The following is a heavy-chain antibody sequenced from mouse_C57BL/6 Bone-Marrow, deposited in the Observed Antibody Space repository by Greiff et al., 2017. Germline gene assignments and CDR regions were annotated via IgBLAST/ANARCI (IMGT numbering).Heavy chain of an antibody. Sequence: EVKLVESGGGLVQPGGSLKLSCAASGFTFSSYAMSWVRQTPEKRLEWVATISDGGSYTYYPDNVKGRFTISRDNAKNNLYLQMSHLKSEDTAMYYCARGGYGYPAWFAYWGQGTLVTVSA. V-gene: IGHV5-4*03. J-gene: IGHJ3*01. CDR1: GFTFSSYA. CDR3: ARGGYGYPAWFAY. CDR2: ISDGGSYT. D-gene: IGHD2-2*01.